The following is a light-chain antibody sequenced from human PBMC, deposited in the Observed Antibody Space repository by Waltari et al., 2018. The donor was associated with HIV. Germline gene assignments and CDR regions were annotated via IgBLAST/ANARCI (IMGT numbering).Light chain of an antibody. CDR1: SSNIGKSY. CDR2: DND. J-gene: IGLJ2*01. Sequence: QSVPPQPPSVSAAPGQKVTISCSGSSSNIGKSYVSWYQQVPETAPKLLIYDNDKRPSGIPDRFSGSKSGTSATLGITGLQTGDEADYYCGTWDSSLSAMVFGGGTKLTVL. V-gene: IGLV1-51*01. CDR3: GTWDSSLSAMV.